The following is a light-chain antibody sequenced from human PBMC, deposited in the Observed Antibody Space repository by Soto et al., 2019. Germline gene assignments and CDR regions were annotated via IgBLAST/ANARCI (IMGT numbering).Light chain of an antibody. CDR3: QHYNTYSGA. J-gene: IGKJ4*01. CDR1: QSINNW. V-gene: IGKV1-5*01. CDR2: DAS. Sequence: DIQMTQSPSTPSASVGDRVSITCRASQSINNWLAWYQQKPGKAPKLLIFDASSLEGGVPSRFSGSGSGSEFTLTISSLQPDDFATYYCQHYNTYSGAFGGGTKVELK.